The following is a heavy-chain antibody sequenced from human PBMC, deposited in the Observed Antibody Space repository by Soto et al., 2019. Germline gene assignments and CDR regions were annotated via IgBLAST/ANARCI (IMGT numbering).Heavy chain of an antibody. J-gene: IGHJ4*02. V-gene: IGHV1-18*01. Sequence: QVQLVQSGAEVREPGASVKVSCKTSGYTFSRYGITCVRQAPGQGLEWMGWLNRNTGHTIYAMNLEDRLTISTDTSTSTAYMELRRLKSDDTAVYYCARARKWEKLPYWGLGTLLTVSS. CDR3: ARARKWEKLPY. D-gene: IGHD1-26*01. CDR1: GYTFSRYG. CDR2: LNRNTGHT.